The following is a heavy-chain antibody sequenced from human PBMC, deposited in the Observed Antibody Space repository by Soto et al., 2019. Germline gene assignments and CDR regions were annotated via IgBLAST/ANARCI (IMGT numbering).Heavy chain of an antibody. CDR1: GGTFSSYA. CDR2: IIPIFGTA. Sequence: ASVKVSCKASGGTFSSYAISWVRQAPGQGLEWMGGIIPIFGTANYAQKFQGRVTITADESTSTAYMELSSLRSEDTAVYYCARALYSRVSVRGAFDIWGQGTMVTVSS. V-gene: IGHV1-69*13. D-gene: IGHD6-13*01. CDR3: ARALYSRVSVRGAFDI. J-gene: IGHJ3*02.